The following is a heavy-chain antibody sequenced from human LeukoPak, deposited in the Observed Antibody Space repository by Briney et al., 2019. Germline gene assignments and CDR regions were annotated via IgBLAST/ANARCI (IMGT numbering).Heavy chain of an antibody. V-gene: IGHV3-74*01. CDR1: GFTFSSYW. CDR2: INSDGSTT. D-gene: IGHD2-8*02. Sequence: PGGSLRLSCAASGFTFSSYWMNWVRQAPGKGLVWVSRINSDGSTTTYADSVKGRFTISRDNAKNTLYLQMNSLRAEDTAFYYCARAGTGFDYWGQGTLVTVSS. CDR3: ARAGTGFDY. J-gene: IGHJ4*02.